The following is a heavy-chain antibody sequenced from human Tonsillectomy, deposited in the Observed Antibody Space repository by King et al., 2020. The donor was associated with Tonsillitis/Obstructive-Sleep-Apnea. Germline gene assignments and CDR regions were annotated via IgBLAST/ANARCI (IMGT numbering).Heavy chain of an antibody. Sequence: VQLVESGGGLVQPGGSLRLSCAASGFTFSSYSMNLVRQAPGKVLEGVSDISSSRSTIYYADSVKGRFTRSRDNAKNSLYLQMNSLRDEETAVYYCAGSSSWSLGYFDYWGQGTLVTVSS. D-gene: IGHD6-13*01. CDR2: ISSSRSTI. CDR3: AGSSSWSLGYFDY. CDR1: GFTFSSYS. V-gene: IGHV3-48*02. J-gene: IGHJ4*02.